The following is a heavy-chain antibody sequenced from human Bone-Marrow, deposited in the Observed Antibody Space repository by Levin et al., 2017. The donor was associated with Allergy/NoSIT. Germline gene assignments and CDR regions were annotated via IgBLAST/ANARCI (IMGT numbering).Heavy chain of an antibody. V-gene: IGHV5-51*07. D-gene: IGHD5-18*01. CDR3: VRQGQGYSYVGY. CDR1: GYSFSNYW. J-gene: IGHJ4*02. Sequence: GESLKISCKASGYSFSNYWIGWVHQMPGKGLESMGIIFPGDSDTRYSPSFQGQVTISVDKSISTAYLQWSSLRASDTAMYYCVRQGQGYSYVGYWGQGTLVTVSS. CDR2: IFPGDSDT.